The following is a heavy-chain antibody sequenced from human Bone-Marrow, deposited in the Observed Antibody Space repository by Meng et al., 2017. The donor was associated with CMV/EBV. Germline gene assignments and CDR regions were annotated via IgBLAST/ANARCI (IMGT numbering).Heavy chain of an antibody. CDR1: GYSLTGLS. V-gene: IGHV1-24*01. D-gene: IGHD3-9*01. CDR2: FDPEDGET. J-gene: IGHJ4*02. CDR3: ARDSNARYFDWFGYFDY. Sequence: ASVKVSCKVSGYSLTGLSRHWVRQAPGKGLEWMGGFDPEDGETIYAQKFQGRVTMAVDTSTDTAYMQLSRLTSEDTAVYYCARDSNARYFDWFGYFDYWGQGTLVTVSS.